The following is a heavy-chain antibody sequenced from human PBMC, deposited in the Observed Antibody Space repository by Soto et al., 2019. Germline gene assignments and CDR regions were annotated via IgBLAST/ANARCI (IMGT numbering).Heavy chain of an antibody. J-gene: IGHJ4*02. CDR1: GYNFAGYW. CDR2: IYPSDSDT. D-gene: IGHD3-3*01. CDR3: ARGGVATRTFDY. Sequence: GESLKISCKGSGYNFAGYWIAWVRQMPGKGLELMGIIYPSDSDTRYRPPFQGQVTISADKSISSAYLQWSSLRASGTAMYYCARGGVATRTFDYWGQGTPVTVSS. V-gene: IGHV5-51*01.